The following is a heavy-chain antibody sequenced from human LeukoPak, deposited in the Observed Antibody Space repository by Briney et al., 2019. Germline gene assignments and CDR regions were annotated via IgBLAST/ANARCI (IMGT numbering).Heavy chain of an antibody. J-gene: IGHJ6*02. V-gene: IGHV3-53*04. CDR1: GFTFSSYW. D-gene: IGHD6-6*01. CDR2: IYSGGST. Sequence: GGSLRLSCVASGFTFSSYWMSWVRQAPGKGLEWASVIYSGGSTYYADSVKGRFTISRHNSKNTLYLQMNSLRAEDTAVYYCARDRHQYSSSFYYYGMDVWGQGTTVTVSS. CDR3: ARDRHQYSSSFYYYGMDV.